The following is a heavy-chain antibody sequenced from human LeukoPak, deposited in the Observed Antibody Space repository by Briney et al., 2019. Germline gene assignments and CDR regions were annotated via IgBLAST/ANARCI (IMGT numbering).Heavy chain of an antibody. D-gene: IGHD2-15*01. Sequence: LGESLKISCKGSGYSFTSYWISWVRQMPGKGLEWMGNIDPSDSYTNYSPSFQGHFTISADKSISTAYLQWSSLKASDTAMYYCARVYCSGGSCYSSGFDYWGQGTLVTVSS. CDR1: GYSFTSYW. V-gene: IGHV5-10-1*01. CDR3: ARVYCSGGSCYSSGFDY. CDR2: IDPSDSYT. J-gene: IGHJ4*02.